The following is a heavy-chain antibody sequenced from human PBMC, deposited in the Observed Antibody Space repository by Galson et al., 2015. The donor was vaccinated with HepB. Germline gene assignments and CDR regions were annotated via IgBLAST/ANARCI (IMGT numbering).Heavy chain of an antibody. CDR3: ARGAVVVGIAATQKSWFDP. CDR2: ISAYNRKT. V-gene: IGHV1-18*01. CDR1: GYTFSTYS. D-gene: IGHD2-15*01. Sequence: SCKASGYTFSTYSITWLRQAPGQGLEWMGWISAYNRKTNYAQKLQGRVTMTTDTATGPAYMELRSLRSDDTAVYYCARGAVVVGIAATQKSWFDPWGQGTLVTVSS. J-gene: IGHJ5*02.